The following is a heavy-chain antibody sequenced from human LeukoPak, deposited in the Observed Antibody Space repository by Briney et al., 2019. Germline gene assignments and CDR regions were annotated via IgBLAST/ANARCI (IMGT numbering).Heavy chain of an antibody. CDR3: ARRYYDSDGYQIDY. J-gene: IGHJ4*02. CDR2: ISGYNGNT. Sequence: ASVKVSCKASGYTFTSYGFSWVRQAPGPRLEWMGWISGYNGNTNYAQKLQGRVTMTTDTSTSTAYMELRSLRSDDTAVYYCARRYYDSDGYQIDYWGQGTLVTVSS. CDR1: GYTFTSYG. D-gene: IGHD3-22*01. V-gene: IGHV1-18*01.